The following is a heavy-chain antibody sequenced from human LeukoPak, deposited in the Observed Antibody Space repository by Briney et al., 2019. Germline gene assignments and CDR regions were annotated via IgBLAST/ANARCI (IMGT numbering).Heavy chain of an antibody. D-gene: IGHD2-2*03. CDR1: GYTFTSYG. J-gene: IGHJ4*02. V-gene: IGHV1-18*01. Sequence: GASVKVSFKASGYTFTSYGISWVRQAPGQGLEWVGWISAYNGNTNYAQKLQGRVTMTTDTSTSTAYMELRSLRSDDTAVYYCARHPVGHCSSTSCQHFDYWGQGTLVTVSS. CDR2: ISAYNGNT. CDR3: ARHPVGHCSSTSCQHFDY.